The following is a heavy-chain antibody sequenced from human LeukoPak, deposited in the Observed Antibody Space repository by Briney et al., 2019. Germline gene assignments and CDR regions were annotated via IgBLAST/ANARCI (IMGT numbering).Heavy chain of an antibody. J-gene: IGHJ4*02. CDR3: ARDLSGSYGDY. CDR1: GGTFSSYA. D-gene: IGHD1-26*01. Sequence: ASVKVSCKASGGTFSSYAISWVRQAPGQGLEWMGRIIPILGIANYAQKFQGRVTITADKSTSTAYMELSSLRSEDTAVYYCARDLSGSYGDYWGQGTLVTVSS. CDR2: IIPILGIA. V-gene: IGHV1-69*04.